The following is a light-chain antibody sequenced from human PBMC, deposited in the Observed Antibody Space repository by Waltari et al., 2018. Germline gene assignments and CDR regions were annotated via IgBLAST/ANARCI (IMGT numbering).Light chain of an antibody. CDR2: GAT. Sequence: CRASGSIGRYLVWYQQKPAQAPRLLIYGATTRASGIPDRFSGSGSGTDFSLTISRLEPEDFAVYHCQKHDRLPATFGQGTKVEIK. CDR3: QKHDRLPAT. J-gene: IGKJ1*01. CDR1: GSIGRY. V-gene: IGKV3-20*01.